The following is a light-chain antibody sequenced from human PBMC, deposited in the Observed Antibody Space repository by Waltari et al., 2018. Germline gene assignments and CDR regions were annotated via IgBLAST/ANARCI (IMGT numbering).Light chain of an antibody. CDR1: SSDVGAYNY. Sequence: QSALTQPRSVSGSPGQSVTISCTGTSSDVGAYNYVSWYQQHPGRPPNLMIYGVHLRPSGVPVRFSGSKSANTASLTISGLQAEDEADYFCCSYAGDYKVVFGGGTKLTVL. J-gene: IGLJ2*01. CDR3: CSYAGDYKVV. V-gene: IGLV2-11*01. CDR2: GVH.